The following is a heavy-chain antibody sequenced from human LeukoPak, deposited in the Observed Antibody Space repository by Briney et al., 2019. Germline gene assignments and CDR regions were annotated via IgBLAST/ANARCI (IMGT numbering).Heavy chain of an antibody. D-gene: IGHD3-16*01. CDR1: GFTFSSYA. J-gene: IGHJ4*02. Sequence: GGSLRLSCAASGFTFSSYAMSWVRQAPGKGLEWVSGISGSGGSTYYADSVKGRFTISRDNSKNTLDLQMSSLRAEDTAVYYCARRRSGGSYDYWGQGTLVTVSS. V-gene: IGHV3-23*01. CDR3: ARRRSGGSYDY. CDR2: ISGSGGST.